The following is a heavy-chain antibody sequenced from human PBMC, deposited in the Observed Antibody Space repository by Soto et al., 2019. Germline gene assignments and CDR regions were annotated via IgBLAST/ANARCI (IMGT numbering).Heavy chain of an antibody. J-gene: IGHJ4*02. V-gene: IGHV3-30*03. CDR3: SGYGNTFDY. CDR1: GFTFSSYG. Sequence: QVQLVESGGGVVQPGRSLRLSCAASGFTFSSYGMHWVRQAPGKGLEWVAVISYDGSNKYYADSVKGRFTISRDNSKNTLYLQMNSLRAEDTAVYYCSGYGNTFDYWGQGTLVTVSS. D-gene: IGHD1-1*01. CDR2: ISYDGSNK.